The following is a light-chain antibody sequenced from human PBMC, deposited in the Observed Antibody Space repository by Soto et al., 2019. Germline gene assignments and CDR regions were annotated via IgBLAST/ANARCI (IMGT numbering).Light chain of an antibody. Sequence: DIQMTQSPSTLSASVGDRVTITRRASQSVSNWLAWYQQKPGKAPKLLIYKASTLETGVPSRFSGSGSGTEFTLTISSLQPDDFATYYCQQYNSYSTFGQGTKVEVK. CDR1: QSVSNW. CDR2: KAS. V-gene: IGKV1-5*03. CDR3: QQYNSYST. J-gene: IGKJ1*01.